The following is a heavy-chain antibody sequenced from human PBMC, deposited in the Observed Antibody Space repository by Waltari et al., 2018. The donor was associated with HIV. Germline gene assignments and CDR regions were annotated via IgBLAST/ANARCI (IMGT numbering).Heavy chain of an antibody. CDR3: ARGLGGSYYYGVDV. V-gene: IGHV1-18*01. CDR2: ISGYNANT. CDR1: GYIFTNYG. Sequence: QVHLVQSGAEVKMPGASVRVSCKTSGYIFTNYGVSWVRQAPGQGLEWLGWISGYNANTNYAQRLQGRVTLTTDTSTSTAYMELRSLRSDDTAVYYCARGLGGSYYYGVDVWGQVSTFTLS. J-gene: IGHJ6*02.